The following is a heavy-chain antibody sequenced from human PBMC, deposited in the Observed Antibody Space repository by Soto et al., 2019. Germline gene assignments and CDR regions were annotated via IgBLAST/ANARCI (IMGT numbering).Heavy chain of an antibody. CDR1: GGSFSDNY. V-gene: IGHV4-59*12. Sequence: SQTLSLTCDVSGGSFSDNYWTWIRQVPGKGLEWIGYVYYSGSTNYNPSLKSRVTISVDASKQQFSLKLTSVTAADTALYYCAAGTLGAVWTPLDDWGQGILVTVSS. CDR2: VYYSGST. D-gene: IGHD3-16*01. J-gene: IGHJ4*02. CDR3: AAGTLGAVWTPLDD.